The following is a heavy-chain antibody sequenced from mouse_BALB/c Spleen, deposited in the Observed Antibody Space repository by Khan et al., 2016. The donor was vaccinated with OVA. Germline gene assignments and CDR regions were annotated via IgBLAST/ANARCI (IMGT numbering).Heavy chain of an antibody. V-gene: IGHV1-77*01. CDR2: IYPGSGST. D-gene: IGHD1-1*01. CDR3: ARAGYGSLGY. CDR1: GYTFTDYI. Sequence: QVQLQQPGPVLVKPGAPVKMSCKASGYTFTDYIINWVRQRTGQGLEWIGQIYPGSGSTYYNEKFKGKSTLPQEKSSNTAYMQLRSLTSEDSAVYFCARAGYGSLGYWGQGTTLTVSS. J-gene: IGHJ2*01.